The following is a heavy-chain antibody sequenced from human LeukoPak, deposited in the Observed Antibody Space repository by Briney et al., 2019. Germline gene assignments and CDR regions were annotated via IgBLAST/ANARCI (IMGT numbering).Heavy chain of an antibody. CDR2: IKQDGSEK. V-gene: IGHV3-7*01. D-gene: IGHD5-18*01. CDR1: GFTFSSYW. J-gene: IGHJ4*02. Sequence: GGSLRLSCATSGFTFSSYWMSWVRQAPGKGLEWVANIKQDGSEKYYVDSVKGRFTISRDNAKNSLYLQMNSLRAEDTAVYYCARDQGSGYSYGYAYWGQGTLVTVSS. CDR3: ARDQGSGYSYGYAY.